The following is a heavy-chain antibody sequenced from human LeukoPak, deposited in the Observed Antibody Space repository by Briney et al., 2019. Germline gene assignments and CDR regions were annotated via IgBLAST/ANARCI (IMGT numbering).Heavy chain of an antibody. J-gene: IGHJ4*02. D-gene: IGHD4-23*01. CDR3: AKGDGGNSGPFDY. CDR1: GFTFTTYW. Sequence: GGSLRLSCVGSGFTFTTYWMSWVRQAPGKGLEWVAFIRYDGSNKYYADSVKGRFTISRDNSKNTLYLQMNSLRAEDTALYYCAKGDGGNSGPFDYWGQGALVTVSS. V-gene: IGHV3-30*02. CDR2: IRYDGSNK.